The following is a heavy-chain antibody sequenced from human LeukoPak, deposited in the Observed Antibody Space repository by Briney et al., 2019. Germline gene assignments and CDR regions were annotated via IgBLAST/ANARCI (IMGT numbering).Heavy chain of an antibody. Sequence: ASVKVSCKASGYTFTSYDINWVRQATGQGLEWMGWMNPNRGNTGYAQKFQGRVTMTRNTSISTAYMELSSLRSEDTAVYYCARGSYSGYELYYYYYYMDVWGKGTTVTISS. V-gene: IGHV1-8*01. J-gene: IGHJ6*03. CDR1: GYTFTSYD. CDR3: ARGSYSGYELYYYYYYMDV. D-gene: IGHD5-12*01. CDR2: MNPNRGNT.